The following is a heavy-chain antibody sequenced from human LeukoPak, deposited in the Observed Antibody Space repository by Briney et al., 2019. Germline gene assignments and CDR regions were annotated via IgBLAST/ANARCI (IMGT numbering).Heavy chain of an antibody. CDR3: AKGWSKNYFDY. CDR2: ISGSGGSI. V-gene: IGHV3-23*01. Sequence: GGSLRLSCAASGFTFSSYAMSWVRQAPGKGLEWVSGISGSGGSIYYADSVKGRFTISRDNSKNTLYLQMNSLRAEDTAVHYCAKGWSKNYFDYWGQGTLVTVSS. J-gene: IGHJ4*02. CDR1: GFTFSSYA.